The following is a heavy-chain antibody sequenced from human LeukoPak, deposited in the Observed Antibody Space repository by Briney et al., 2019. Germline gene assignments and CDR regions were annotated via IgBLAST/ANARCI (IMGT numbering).Heavy chain of an antibody. J-gene: IGHJ4*02. V-gene: IGHV4-38-2*01. CDR1: GYSISSGYY. CDR3: ARLGQVFGVVTHFDY. D-gene: IGHD3-3*01. CDR2: IYHSGST. Sequence: PSETLSLTCAVSGYSISSGYYWGWIRQPPGKGLEWIGSIYHSGSTYYNPSLKSRVTISVDTSNTQSSLKLSSVTAADTAVYYCARLGQVFGVVTHFDYWGQGTLVTVSS.